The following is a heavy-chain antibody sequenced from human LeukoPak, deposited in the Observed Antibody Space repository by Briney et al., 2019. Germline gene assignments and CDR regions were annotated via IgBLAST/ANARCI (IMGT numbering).Heavy chain of an antibody. CDR1: GGTFSSYA. Sequence: SVKVSCKASGGTFSSYAISWVRQAPGQGLEWMGRIIPIFGTANYAQKFQGRVTITTDESTSTAYMELSSLRSEDTAVYYCARELLSGIRYFDYWGQGALVTVSS. J-gene: IGHJ4*02. V-gene: IGHV1-69*05. D-gene: IGHD2/OR15-2a*01. CDR2: IIPIFGTA. CDR3: ARELLSGIRYFDY.